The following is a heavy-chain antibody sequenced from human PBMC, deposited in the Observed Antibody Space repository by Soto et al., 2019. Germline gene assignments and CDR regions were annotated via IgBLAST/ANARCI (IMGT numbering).Heavy chain of an antibody. CDR2: ISYDGSNK. J-gene: IGHJ6*03. Sequence: GGSLRLSCAASGFTFSSYGMHWVRQAPGKGLEWVAVISYDGSNKYYADSVKGRFTISRDNSKNTLYLQMNSLRAEDTAVYYCSKDRLYCSSTSCGLYYYYYMDVWGKGTTVTVSS. V-gene: IGHV3-30*18. CDR1: GFTFSSYG. D-gene: IGHD2-2*01. CDR3: SKDRLYCSSTSCGLYYYYYMDV.